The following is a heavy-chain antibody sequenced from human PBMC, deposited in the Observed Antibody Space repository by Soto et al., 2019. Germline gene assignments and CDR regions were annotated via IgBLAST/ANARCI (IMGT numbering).Heavy chain of an antibody. V-gene: IGHV3-21*03. D-gene: IGHD2-21*01. CDR1: GFSFSSYS. CDR3: GRGYTEYCGGVTCSWFDP. J-gene: IGHJ5*02. Sequence: GGSLRLSCAASGFSFSSYSMNWVRQAPGKGLEWVSSISSSASHINYADSVKGRSTISRDNAKKSLYLQMNSLRAEDTAVYYCGRGYTEYCGGVTCSWFDPGGQGTLFPVSS. CDR2: ISSSASHI.